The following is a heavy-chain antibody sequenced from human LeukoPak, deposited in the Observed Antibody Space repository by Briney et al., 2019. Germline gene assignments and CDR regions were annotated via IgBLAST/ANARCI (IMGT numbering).Heavy chain of an antibody. D-gene: IGHD6-13*01. V-gene: IGHV1-2*06. CDR3: ARLAAAGTYYYYYYMDV. CDR2: INSNSGGT. Sequence: ASVKVSCKASGYTFTGYYMHWVRQAPGQGLEWMGRINSNSGGTNYAQKFQGRVTMTRDTSISTAYMELSRLRSDDTAVYYCARLAAAGTYYYYYYMDVWGKGTTVTVSS. CDR1: GYTFTGYY. J-gene: IGHJ6*03.